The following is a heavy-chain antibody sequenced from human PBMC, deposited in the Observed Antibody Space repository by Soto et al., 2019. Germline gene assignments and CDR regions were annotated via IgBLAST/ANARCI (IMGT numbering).Heavy chain of an antibody. CDR1: GSTFNNFA. D-gene: IGHD1-26*01. Sequence: QVVLLQSGAEVKEPWSSVRVSCQVSGSTFNNFACSWMRQAPGHGTEWMGGIVVDSNTAEYSQRFQDRVTITADTCTDTLYMELVSLTFEDTAVYYCARAIKRWEVNYYFDFWGQGTLVTVSS. CDR3: ARAIKRWEVNYYFDF. J-gene: IGHJ4*02. V-gene: IGHV1-69*06. CDR2: IVVDSNTA.